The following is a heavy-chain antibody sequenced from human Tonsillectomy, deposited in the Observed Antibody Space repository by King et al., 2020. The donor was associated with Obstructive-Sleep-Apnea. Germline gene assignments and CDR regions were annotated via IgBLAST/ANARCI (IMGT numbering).Heavy chain of an antibody. J-gene: IGHJ2*01. CDR2: IYPGDSDT. CDR3: ARRPYSSGYLGYFDL. D-gene: IGHD3-22*01. Sequence: QLVQSGAEVKKPGESLKISCKGSGYSFTNYWIGWVRQMPGKGLEWMGIIYPGDSDTRYSPSFQRQVTISADKSISTAYLQWSSLKASDTAMYYCARRPYSSGYLGYFDLWGRGTLVTVSS. V-gene: IGHV5-51*01. CDR1: GYSFTNYW.